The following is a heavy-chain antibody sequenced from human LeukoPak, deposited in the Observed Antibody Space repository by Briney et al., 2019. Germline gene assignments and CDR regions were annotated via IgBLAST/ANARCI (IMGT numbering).Heavy chain of an antibody. V-gene: IGHV3-30*03. CDR3: ARVDYGDYLTVDY. CDR2: ISYDGSNK. CDR1: GFTFSSYG. Sequence: GGSLRLSCAASGFTFSSYGTHWVRQAPGKGLEWVAVISYDGSNKYYADSVKGRFTISRDNSKNTLYLQMNSLRAEDTAVYYCARVDYGDYLTVDYWGQGTLVTVSS. D-gene: IGHD4-17*01. J-gene: IGHJ4*02.